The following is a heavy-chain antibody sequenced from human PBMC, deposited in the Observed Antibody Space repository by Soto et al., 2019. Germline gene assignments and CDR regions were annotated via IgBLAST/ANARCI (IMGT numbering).Heavy chain of an antibody. J-gene: IGHJ4*02. CDR2: ISTGGAYM. V-gene: IGHV3-21*06. CDR3: ARDIASPGGDYFDS. Sequence: EVQLVESGGGLVKAGGSLRLFCTASGFTFRNYNMNWVRQAPGKGLGWVPSISTGGAYMFYADSVKGRFTISRDNAQNSLFLQIDSPRAEDTAVYYCARDIASPGGDYFDSWGQGTLVTVSS. CDR1: GFTFRNYN. D-gene: IGHD2-21*01.